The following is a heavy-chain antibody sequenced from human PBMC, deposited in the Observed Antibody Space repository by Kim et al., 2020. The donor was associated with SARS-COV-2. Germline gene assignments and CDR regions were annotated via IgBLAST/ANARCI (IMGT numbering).Heavy chain of an antibody. CDR1: GFTFNNAW. V-gene: IGHV3-15*01. D-gene: IGHD6-19*01. Sequence: GVSLRLSCAASGFTFNNAWMSWVRQAPGKGLEWVGRIKSKTDGGTTDYAAPVKGRFTISRDDSKNTLYLQMNSLKTEDTAVYYCTTRAVAGPYYFDYWGQGTLVTVSS. CDR3: TTRAVAGPYYFDY. CDR2: IKSKTDGGTT. J-gene: IGHJ4*02.